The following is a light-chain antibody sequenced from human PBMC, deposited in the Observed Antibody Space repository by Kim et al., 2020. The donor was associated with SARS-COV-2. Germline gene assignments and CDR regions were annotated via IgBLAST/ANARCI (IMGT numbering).Light chain of an antibody. Sequence: GQSITISCTGTSGDVGGCNYVSWYQQHPGKAPKLVIYDVNNRPSGVSNRFSGSKSGNTASLTISGLQAEDEADYYCSSCTSSSTRVFGGGTKLTVL. CDR3: SSCTSSSTRV. V-gene: IGLV2-14*03. CDR2: DVN. J-gene: IGLJ3*02. CDR1: SGDVGGCNY.